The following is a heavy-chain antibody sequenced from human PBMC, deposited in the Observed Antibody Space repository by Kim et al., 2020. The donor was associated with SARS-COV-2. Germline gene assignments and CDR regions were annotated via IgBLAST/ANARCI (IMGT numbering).Heavy chain of an antibody. D-gene: IGHD3-22*01. CDR3: ARVYDSSGYEFDP. J-gene: IGHJ5*02. Sequence: YTPSLKSRLTMSVDTSKNQFSLKLSSVTAADTAVYYCARVYDSSGYEFDPWGQGTLVTVSS. V-gene: IGHV4-39*01.